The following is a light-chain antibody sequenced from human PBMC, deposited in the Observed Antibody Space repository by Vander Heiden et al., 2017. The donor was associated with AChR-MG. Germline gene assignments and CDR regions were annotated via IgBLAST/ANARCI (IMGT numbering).Light chain of an antibody. CDR1: QSISSW. CDR2: KAS. V-gene: IGKV1-5*03. Sequence: DIQMTQSPSTLSASVGDRVTITCRASQSISSWLAWYQQKPGKAPKLLIYKASSLESGVPSRFSGSGSGTEFTLTISSLQPDDFATYYCQQDNSSPPTFDQGTKVEIK. CDR3: QQDNSSPPT. J-gene: IGKJ1*01.